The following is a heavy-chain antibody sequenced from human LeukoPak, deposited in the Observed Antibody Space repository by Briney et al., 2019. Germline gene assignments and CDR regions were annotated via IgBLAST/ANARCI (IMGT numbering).Heavy chain of an antibody. CDR3: ARGGEWLVRSGGYDWFDP. D-gene: IGHD6-19*01. CDR1: GDTFINDY. CDR2: MNPSGGNT. Sequence: ASVKVSCKASGDTFINDYIHWVRQAPGQGLEWMGIMNPSGGNTIYAQKFQGRVTMTGDLSTSTVYMELRSLRSEDTAVYYCARGGEWLVRSGGYDWFDPWGQGTLVTVSS. J-gene: IGHJ5*02. V-gene: IGHV1-46*01.